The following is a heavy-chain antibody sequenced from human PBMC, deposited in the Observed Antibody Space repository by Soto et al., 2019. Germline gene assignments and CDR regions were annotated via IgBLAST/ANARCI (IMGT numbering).Heavy chain of an antibody. V-gene: IGHV4-59*08. D-gene: IGHD6-19*01. CDR3: TRHAHSSGWYYDY. CDR2: IYYSGST. CDR1: GGSISSYY. Sequence: PSETLSLTCTVSGGSISSYYWSWIRQPPGKGLEWIGYIYYSGSTNYNPSLKSRVTISADTSKNQFSLKLSSVTAADTAVYYCTRHAHSSGWYYDYWGQGTLVTVSS. J-gene: IGHJ4*02.